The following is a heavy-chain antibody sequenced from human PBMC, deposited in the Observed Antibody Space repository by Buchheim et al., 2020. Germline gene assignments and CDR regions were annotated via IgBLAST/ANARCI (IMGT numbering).Heavy chain of an antibody. V-gene: IGHV3-74*01. Sequence: EVQLVESGGGFFQPGGSLRLSCAASGFTFSNYWIYWVRQAPGKGLVWLSRINSDGSNADSVKGRFTISRDNAKNTVYMQISSLRAEDTAVYYCARDQYASGALDIWGQGT. CDR3: ARDQYASGALDI. CDR2: INSDGS. J-gene: IGHJ3*02. D-gene: IGHD2-2*01. CDR1: GFTFSNYW.